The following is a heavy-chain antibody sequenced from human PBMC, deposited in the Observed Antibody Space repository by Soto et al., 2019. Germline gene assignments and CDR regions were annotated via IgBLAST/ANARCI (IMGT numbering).Heavy chain of an antibody. D-gene: IGHD3-3*01. CDR3: ARTPPGYYDFWSGYRGDYYGMDV. J-gene: IGHJ6*02. CDR2: INHSGST. CDR1: GGSFSGYY. Sequence: SETLSLTCAVYGGSFSGYYWSWIRQPPGKGLEWIGEINHSGSTNYNPFLKSRVTISVDTSKNQFSLKLSSVTAADTAVYYCARTPPGYYDFWSGYRGDYYGMDVWGQGTTVTVSS. V-gene: IGHV4-34*01.